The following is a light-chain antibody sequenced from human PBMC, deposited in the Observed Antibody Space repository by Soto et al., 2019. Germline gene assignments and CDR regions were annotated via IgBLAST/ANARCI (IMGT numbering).Light chain of an antibody. CDR1: ESIRTW. V-gene: IGKV1-5*01. J-gene: IGKJ1*01. CDR2: DAS. Sequence: EIQMTQSPSTRSPSXGHTVSINCXASESIRTWLAWYQHKPGKAPKFLIYDASSLESGVPSRFSGSGSGTEFTLTISNLQPDDFATYFCQQYNNYPRTFGQGTKVDNK. CDR3: QQYNNYPRT.